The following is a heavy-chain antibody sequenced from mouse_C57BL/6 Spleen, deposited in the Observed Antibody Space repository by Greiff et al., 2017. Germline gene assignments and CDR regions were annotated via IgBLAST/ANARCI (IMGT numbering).Heavy chain of an antibody. D-gene: IGHD1-1*01. CDR2: IWSGGST. CDR3: ARTPYYYGSSLWYFDV. V-gene: IGHV2-2*01. J-gene: IGHJ1*03. Sequence: QVQLQQSGPGLVQPSQSLSITCTVSGFSLTSYGVHWVRQSPGKGLEWLGVIWSGGSTDYNEAFISRLSISKDNSKSQVFVKMNSLQADDTAIYYCARTPYYYGSSLWYFDVGGTGTTVTVSA. CDR1: GFSLTSYG.